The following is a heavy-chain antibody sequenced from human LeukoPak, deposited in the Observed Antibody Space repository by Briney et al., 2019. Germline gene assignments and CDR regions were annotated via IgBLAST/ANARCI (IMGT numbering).Heavy chain of an antibody. J-gene: IGHJ4*02. CDR1: GYTFTGYY. D-gene: IGHD6-19*01. V-gene: IGHV1-2*02. CDR2: INPNSGGT. CDR3: ARIIAVAGEKDY. Sequence: GASVKVSCKASGYTFTGYYMHWVRQAPGQGLEWMGWINPNSGGTNYAQKLQGRVTMTTDTSTSTAYMELRSLRSDDTAVYYCARIIAVAGEKDYWGQGTLVTVSS.